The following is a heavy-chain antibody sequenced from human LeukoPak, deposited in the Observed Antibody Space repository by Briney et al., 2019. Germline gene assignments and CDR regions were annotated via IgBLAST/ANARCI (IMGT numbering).Heavy chain of an antibody. J-gene: IGHJ4*02. CDR3: ARPRDGY. CDR1: GGSISSYY. V-gene: IGHV4-34*01. Sequence: SETLSLTCTVSGGSISSYYWSWIRQPPGKGLEWIGEINHSGSTNYNPSLKSRVTISVDTSKNQFFLKLSSVTAADTAVYYCARPRDGYWGQGTLVTVSS. CDR2: INHSGST.